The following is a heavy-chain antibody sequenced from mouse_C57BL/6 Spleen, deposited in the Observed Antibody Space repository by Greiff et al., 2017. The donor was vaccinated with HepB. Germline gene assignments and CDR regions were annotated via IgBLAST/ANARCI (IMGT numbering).Heavy chain of an antibody. Sequence: VQLQQSGAELMKPGASVKLSCKATGYTFTGYWIEWVKQRPGHGLEWIGEILPGSGSTNYNEKFKGKATFTADTSANTAYMQLSSLTTDDSAIYYCARYDIYYYGSSFYFDYWGQGTTLTVSS. D-gene: IGHD1-1*01. CDR1: GYTFTGYW. CDR2: ILPGSGST. CDR3: ARYDIYYYGSSFYFDY. J-gene: IGHJ2*01. V-gene: IGHV1-9*01.